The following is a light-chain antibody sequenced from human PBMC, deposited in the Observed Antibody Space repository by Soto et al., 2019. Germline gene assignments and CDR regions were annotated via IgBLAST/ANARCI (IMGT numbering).Light chain of an antibody. CDR2: GAS. V-gene: IGKV3-20*01. CDR3: QQYGSSPYT. CDR1: QSVSSSY. J-gene: IGKJ5*01. Sequence: EIVFTQSPGTLSLSPGERATLSCRASQSVSSSYLAWYQQKPGQAPRLLIYGASSRATGIPDRFSGSGPGTDFTLTISRLEPEDFAVYYCQQYGSSPYTFGQGTRLEIK.